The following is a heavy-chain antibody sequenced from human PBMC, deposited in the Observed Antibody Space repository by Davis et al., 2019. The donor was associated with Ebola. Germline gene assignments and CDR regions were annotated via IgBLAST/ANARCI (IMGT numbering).Heavy chain of an antibody. V-gene: IGHV1-69*04. CDR2: IIPILGIA. CDR1: GGTFSTYA. J-gene: IGHJ5*02. Sequence: AASVKVSCKASGGTFSTYAISWVRQAPGHGLEWMGRIIPILGIANYAQKFQGRVTITADKSTSTAYMELSSLRSEDTAVYYCASHSGYDPVLGWFDPWGQGTLVTVSS. D-gene: IGHD5-12*01. CDR3: ASHSGYDPVLGWFDP.